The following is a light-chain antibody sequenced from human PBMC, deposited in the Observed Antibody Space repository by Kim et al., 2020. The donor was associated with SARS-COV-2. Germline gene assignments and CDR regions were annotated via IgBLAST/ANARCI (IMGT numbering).Light chain of an antibody. CDR2: AAS. CDR3: QKYNSAPRT. V-gene: IGKV1-27*01. Sequence: DIQMTQSPSSLSASVGDRVTITCRASQGISSYLAWYQQKPGKVPKLLIYAASTLQSGVPSRFSGSGSGTDFTLTIRSLQPEDVATYYCQKYNSAPRTFGQGTKVYIK. CDR1: QGISSY. J-gene: IGKJ1*01.